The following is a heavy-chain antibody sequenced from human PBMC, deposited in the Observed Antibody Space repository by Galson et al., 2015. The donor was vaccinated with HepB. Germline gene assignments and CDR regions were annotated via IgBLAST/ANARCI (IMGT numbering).Heavy chain of an antibody. V-gene: IGHV1-69*13. CDR1: GGTFKTYA. D-gene: IGHD3-22*01. Sequence: SVKVSCKASGGTFKTYAISWVRQAPGHGLEWMGGIFPIFGTANYAQSFQGRVTIIADASTSTVYMELSSLRSEDTAVSYCATVPLDYYDSGGRPSYFNCWGQGALVTVSS. CDR3: ATVPLDYYDSGGRPSYFNC. J-gene: IGHJ4*02. CDR2: IFPIFGTA.